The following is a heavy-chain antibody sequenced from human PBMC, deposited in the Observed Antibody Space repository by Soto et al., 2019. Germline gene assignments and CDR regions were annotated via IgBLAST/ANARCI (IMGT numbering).Heavy chain of an antibody. CDR3: ARDGDGYNYGFYHYYGMDV. CDR2: IYTSGST. D-gene: IGHD5-12*01. J-gene: IGHJ6*02. Sequence: SETLSLTCTVSGGSISSYYWSWIRQPAGKGLEWIGRIYTSGSTNYNPSLKSRVTMSVDTSKNQFSLKLSSVTAADTAVYYCARDGDGYNYGFYHYYGMDVWGQGATVTVSS. V-gene: IGHV4-4*07. CDR1: GGSISSYY.